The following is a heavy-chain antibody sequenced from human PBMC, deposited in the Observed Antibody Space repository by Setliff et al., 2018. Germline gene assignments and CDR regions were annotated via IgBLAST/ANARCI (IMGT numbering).Heavy chain of an antibody. CDR3: ARAGLAAAGRKGVFDH. Sequence: ASVKVSCKTSGYSFTSHYVHWVRQAPGQGLEWMGIINPGGLTSSSTQKFEGRVTMTRDTSTSTVYMELNSLTSDDTAVYYCARAGLAAAGRKGVFDHWGQGTLGTVSS. CDR1: GYSFTSHY. V-gene: IGHV1-46*01. J-gene: IGHJ4*02. D-gene: IGHD6-25*01. CDR2: INPGGLTS.